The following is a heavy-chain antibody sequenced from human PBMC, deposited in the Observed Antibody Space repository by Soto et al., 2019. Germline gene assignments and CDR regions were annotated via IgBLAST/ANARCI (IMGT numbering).Heavy chain of an antibody. CDR1: GYTFTSYY. V-gene: IGHV1-46*01. CDR3: ARAYGDYANYWSFDL. CDR2: INPSGGST. Sequence: QVQLVQSGAEVKKPGASVKVSCKASGYTFTSYYMHWVRQAPGQGLEWMGIINPSGGSTSYAQKFQGRVTMTRDTSTSSVYIELSSMRSADTAVYYCARAYGDYANYWSFDLWGRGTLVTVSS. J-gene: IGHJ2*01. D-gene: IGHD4-17*01.